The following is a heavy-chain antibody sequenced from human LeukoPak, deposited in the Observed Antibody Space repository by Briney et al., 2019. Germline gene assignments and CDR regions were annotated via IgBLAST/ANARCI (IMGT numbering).Heavy chain of an antibody. CDR2: IYYSGST. J-gene: IGHJ4*02. CDR3: ARRYSSGYYYFDY. CDR1: GGSISSSSYY. V-gene: IGHV4-39*01. Sequence: SETLSLTCTVSGGSISSSSYYWGWIRQPPGKGLEWIGSIYYSGSTYYNPSLKSRVTISVDTSKNQFSLKLSSVTAADTAVYYCARRYSSGYYYFDYWGQGTLVTVSS. D-gene: IGHD3-22*01.